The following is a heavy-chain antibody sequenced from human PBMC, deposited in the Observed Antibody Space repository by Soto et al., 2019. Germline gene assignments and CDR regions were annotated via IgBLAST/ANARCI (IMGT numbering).Heavy chain of an antibody. CDR3: GRDAVLIRGVVTEIDY. V-gene: IGHV4-59*01. Sequence: QVQLQESGPRLVKPSETLSLTCTVSGGSISTYIWSWFRQPPGKGLEWIAYINYSGSTSYNPSLESRVTISVDTSKNQFSLKLRSVTAADTAVYYCGRDAVLIRGVVTEIDYWGHGTLVTV. CDR2: INYSGST. CDR1: GGSISTYI. J-gene: IGHJ4*01. D-gene: IGHD3-10*01.